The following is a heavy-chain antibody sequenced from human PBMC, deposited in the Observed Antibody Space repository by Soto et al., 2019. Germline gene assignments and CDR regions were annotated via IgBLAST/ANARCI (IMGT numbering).Heavy chain of an antibody. D-gene: IGHD3-22*01. J-gene: IGHJ3*02. CDR1: GGSISSGGYY. CDR3: ARDAGFLYYYDSSGMDAFDI. Sequence: SETLSLTCTVSGGSISSGGYYWSWIRQHPGKGLEWIGYIYYSGSTYYNPSLKSRVTISVDTSKNQFSLKLSSVTAADTAVYYCARDAGFLYYYDSSGMDAFDIWGQGTMVTVSS. V-gene: IGHV4-31*03. CDR2: IYYSGST.